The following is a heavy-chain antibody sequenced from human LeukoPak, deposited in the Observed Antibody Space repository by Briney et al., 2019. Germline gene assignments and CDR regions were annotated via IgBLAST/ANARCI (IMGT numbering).Heavy chain of an antibody. V-gene: IGHV4-4*07. CDR2: IYTSGST. Sequence: SETLSLTCTVSGGSISSYYWSWIRQPAGKGLEWIGRIYTSGSTNYNASHKSRVSMSVDTSKNQFSLKLSSVTAADTAVFYCARENSGSYREFDYWGQGTLVTVSS. J-gene: IGHJ4*02. CDR3: ARENSGSYREFDY. D-gene: IGHD1-26*01. CDR1: GGSISSYY.